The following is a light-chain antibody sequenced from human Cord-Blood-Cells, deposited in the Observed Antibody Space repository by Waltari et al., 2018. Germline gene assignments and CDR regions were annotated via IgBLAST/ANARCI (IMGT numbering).Light chain of an antibody. CDR2: DVS. CDR3: SSYTSSSTPLYV. V-gene: IGLV2-14*03. CDR1: SSDGGGYNY. J-gene: IGLJ1*01. Sequence: QSALTQPASVSGPHGQSITISCTGTSSDGGGYNYVSWYQQHPGKAPKLMIYDVSNRPSGVSSRFSGSKSGNTASLTISGLQAEDEADYYCSSYTSSSTPLYVFGTGTKVTVL.